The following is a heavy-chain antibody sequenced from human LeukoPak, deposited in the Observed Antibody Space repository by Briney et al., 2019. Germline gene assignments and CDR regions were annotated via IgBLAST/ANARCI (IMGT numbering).Heavy chain of an antibody. CDR3: VKYGDYKFDP. J-gene: IGHJ5*02. CDR1: GFPFSSYG. D-gene: IGHD4-17*01. CDR2: IRYDGNNK. V-gene: IGHV3-30*02. Sequence: GGSLRLSCAVSGFPFSSYGMHWVRQAPGKGLEWVAFIRYDGNNKYYADSVKGRFTISRDNSKNTLYLQMNSLRAEDTAVYYCVKYGDYKFDPWGQGTLVTVSS.